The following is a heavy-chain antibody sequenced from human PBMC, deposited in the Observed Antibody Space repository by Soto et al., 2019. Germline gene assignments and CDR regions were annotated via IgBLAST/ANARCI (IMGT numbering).Heavy chain of an antibody. Sequence: GGSLRLSCAASGFTFDDYAMHWVRQAPGKGLEWVSGISWNSGSIGYADSVKGRFTISRDNAKNSLYLQMNSLRAEDTALYYYAKTGVPIVATPNYFDYWGQGTLVTVSS. V-gene: IGHV3-9*01. D-gene: IGHD5-12*01. J-gene: IGHJ4*02. CDR2: ISWNSGSI. CDR1: GFTFDDYA. CDR3: AKTGVPIVATPNYFDY.